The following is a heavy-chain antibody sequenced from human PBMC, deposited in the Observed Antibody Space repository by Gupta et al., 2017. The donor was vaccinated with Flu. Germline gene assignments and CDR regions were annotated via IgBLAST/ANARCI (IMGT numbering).Heavy chain of an antibody. J-gene: IGHJ3*02. Sequence: SSYDIHWVRQAPGQGLEWMGIINPSGGGTSYAQTFLDRVTMTRDTSTSTVYMELSSLRSEDTAVYYCAREGESATTHAFDIWGQGTMLTVSS. CDR2: INPSGGGT. CDR3: AREGESATTHAFDI. CDR1: SSYD. D-gene: IGHD3-16*01. V-gene: IGHV1-46*03.